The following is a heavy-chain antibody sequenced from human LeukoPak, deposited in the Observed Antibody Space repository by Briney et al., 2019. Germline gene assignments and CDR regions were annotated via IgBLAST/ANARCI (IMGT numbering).Heavy chain of an antibody. J-gene: IGHJ3*02. CDR2: IYYSGST. CDR1: GGSIRSYY. V-gene: IGHV4-59*12. Sequence: SETLSLTCTVSGGSIRSYYWSWIRQPPGKRLEWIGYIYYSGSTNYNPSLKSRVTISVETSKNQFSLKLSSVTAADTAVYYCARRLYIYDSSAPGAFDIWGQGTMATVSS. CDR3: ARRLYIYDSSAPGAFDI. D-gene: IGHD3-22*01.